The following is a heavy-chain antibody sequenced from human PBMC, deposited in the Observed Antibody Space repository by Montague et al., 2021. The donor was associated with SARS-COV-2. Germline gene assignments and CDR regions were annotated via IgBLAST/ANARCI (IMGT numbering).Heavy chain of an antibody. CDR1: GFSLGTSGMC. CDR3: ARSSVVRGVSLDY. D-gene: IGHD3-10*01. J-gene: IGHJ4*02. CDR2: IDWDDDK. V-gene: IGHV2-70*11. Sequence: PALVKPTQTLTLTCTFSGFSLGTSGMCVSWIRQPPGKALEWLARIDWDDDKHYSTSLKTRLTISKDTSKNQVVLTMTNMDPVDTATYYCARSSVVRGVSLDYWGQGTLVTVSS.